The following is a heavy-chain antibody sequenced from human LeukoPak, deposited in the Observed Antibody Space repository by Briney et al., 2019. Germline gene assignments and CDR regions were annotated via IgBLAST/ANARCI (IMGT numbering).Heavy chain of an antibody. Sequence: PSETLSLTCTVSGGSISSSSYYWGWIRQPPGKGLEWIGSIYYSGSTYYNPSLKSRVTISVDTSKNQFSLKLSSVTAADTAVYYCARDLSDCSSTSCYSFDYWGQGTLATVSS. CDR3: ARDLSDCSSTSCYSFDY. D-gene: IGHD2-2*01. V-gene: IGHV4-39*07. J-gene: IGHJ4*02. CDR1: GGSISSSSYY. CDR2: IYYSGST.